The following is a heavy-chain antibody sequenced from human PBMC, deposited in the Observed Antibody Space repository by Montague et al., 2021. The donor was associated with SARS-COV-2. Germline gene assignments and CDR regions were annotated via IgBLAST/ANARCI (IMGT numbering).Heavy chain of an antibody. J-gene: IGHJ4*02. V-gene: IGHV4-59*03. CDR2: IYYSGST. CDR3: ALGFDY. D-gene: IGHD7-27*01. CDR1: GGSITNYY. Sequence: SETLSLTCTVSGGSITNYYWTWIRQPPGKGLEWIGHIYYSGSTNFSPSFKGRGTMSIDASKNQSSLKLSSVTAADTAVYYCALGFDYWGQGTLVTVSS.